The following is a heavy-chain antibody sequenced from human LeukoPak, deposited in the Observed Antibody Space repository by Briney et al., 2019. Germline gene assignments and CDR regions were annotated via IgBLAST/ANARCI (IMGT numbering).Heavy chain of an antibody. CDR3: AHFRAARRTGSFGWWYNWFDP. CDR1: GFSLSTSGVG. D-gene: IGHD6-6*01. J-gene: IGHJ5*02. Sequence: SGPTLVNPTQTLTLTCTFSGFSLSTSGVGVGWIRQPPGKALEWLALIYWDDDKRYSPSLKSRLTITKDTSKNQVVLTMTNMDPVDTATYYCAHFRAARRTGSFGWWYNWFDPWGQGTLVTVSS. V-gene: IGHV2-5*02. CDR2: IYWDDDK.